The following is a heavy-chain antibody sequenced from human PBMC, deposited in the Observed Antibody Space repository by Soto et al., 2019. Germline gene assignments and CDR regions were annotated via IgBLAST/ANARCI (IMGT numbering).Heavy chain of an antibody. CDR3: VRRAAGYRSKWFDP. V-gene: IGHV5-51*01. J-gene: IGHJ5*02. D-gene: IGHD3-9*01. CDR2: IYPRDSQT. CDR1: GYTFTIYW. Sequence: GESLKISCEASGYTFTIYWIAWVRQMPGKGLEWMGGIYPRDSQTRYSPTFQGQVAISADKSVNTAYLQGRSLKASDTAIYFCVRRAAGYRSKWFDPWGQGTLVTVSS.